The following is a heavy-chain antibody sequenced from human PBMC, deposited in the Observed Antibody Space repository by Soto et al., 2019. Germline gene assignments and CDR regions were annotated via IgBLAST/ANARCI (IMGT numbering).Heavy chain of an antibody. CDR2: ISYDGSNK. V-gene: IGHV3-30*18. D-gene: IGHD1-26*01. Sequence: GGSLRLSCAASGFTFSSYGMHWVRQAPGKGLEWVAVISYDGSNKYYADSVKGRSTISRDNSKNTLYLQMNSLRAEDTAVYYRAKDVVVGATTGLGDYYYYYGMDVWGQGTTVTVSS. CDR3: AKDVVVGATTGLGDYYYYYGMDV. CDR1: GFTFSSYG. J-gene: IGHJ6*02.